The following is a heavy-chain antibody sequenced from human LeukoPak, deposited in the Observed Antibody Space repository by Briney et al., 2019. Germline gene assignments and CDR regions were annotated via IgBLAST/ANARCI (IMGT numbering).Heavy chain of an antibody. CDR2: IRSKRYGGTI. CDR3: ARSIVVVTYYLDY. V-gene: IGHV3-49*04. Sequence: GGSLRLSCTTSGFAFGDYAVSWVRQAPGKGLEWVAFIRSKRYGGTIEYAASVKGRFTISRDDSKSTAYLQMNSLRTEDTAVYYCARSIVVVTYYLDYWGQGTLVTVSS. CDR1: GFAFGDYA. J-gene: IGHJ4*02. D-gene: IGHD2-21*02.